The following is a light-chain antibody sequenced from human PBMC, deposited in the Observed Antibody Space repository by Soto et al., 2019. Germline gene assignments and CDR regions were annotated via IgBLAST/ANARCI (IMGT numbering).Light chain of an antibody. CDR1: QSVSNNY. V-gene: IGKV3-20*01. CDR3: QQYGSSPRT. Sequence: EIVLTQSPGTLSLSPGERATLSCRASQSVSNNYLAWHQQKPGQAPRLLIYGASTRATGIPDRFSGGGSGTDFTLTITRLEPEDFAVYYCQQYGSSPRTFGQGTRLEIK. CDR2: GAS. J-gene: IGKJ5*01.